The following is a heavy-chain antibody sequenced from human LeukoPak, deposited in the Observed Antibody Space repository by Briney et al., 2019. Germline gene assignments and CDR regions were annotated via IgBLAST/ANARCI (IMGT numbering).Heavy chain of an antibody. CDR2: MYYSGST. CDR3: AREYYFGLDV. J-gene: IGHJ6*02. CDR1: GDSISSDTYY. V-gene: IGHV4-39*07. Sequence: SETLSLTCTVSGDSISSDTYYWGWIRQPPGKGLEWIGGMYYSGSTYPIPSFKSRVTMSADTSKNEFFLKLSSVTAADTAVYYCAREYYFGLDVWGQGTTVTVSS.